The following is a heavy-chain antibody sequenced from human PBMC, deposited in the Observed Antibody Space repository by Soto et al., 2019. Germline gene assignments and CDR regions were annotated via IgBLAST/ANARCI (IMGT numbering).Heavy chain of an antibody. Sequence: AAVKVSCKASGYTFTGYYMHWVRQAPGQGLEWMGWINPNSGGTNYAQKFQGRVTMTRDTSISTAYMELSRLRSDDTAVYYCARDSSSWHDAFDIWGQGTMVTVSS. V-gene: IGHV1-2*02. D-gene: IGHD6-13*01. CDR2: INPNSGGT. CDR1: GYTFTGYY. CDR3: ARDSSSWHDAFDI. J-gene: IGHJ3*02.